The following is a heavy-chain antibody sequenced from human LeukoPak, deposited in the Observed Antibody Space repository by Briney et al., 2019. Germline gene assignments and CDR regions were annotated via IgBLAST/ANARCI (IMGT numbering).Heavy chain of an antibody. Sequence: ASVKDSCKASGYTFTDYYMHWVRQAPRQRPWWMGWINHKSGGTNYAQKFQGRVTMTRDTSINTAYMELSRLSSDDTAVYYCARELSDYGSGSYYFDYWGQGTLVIVSS. CDR2: INHKSGGT. J-gene: IGHJ4*02. CDR1: GYTFTDYY. D-gene: IGHD3-10*01. CDR3: ARELSDYGSGSYYFDY. V-gene: IGHV1-2*02.